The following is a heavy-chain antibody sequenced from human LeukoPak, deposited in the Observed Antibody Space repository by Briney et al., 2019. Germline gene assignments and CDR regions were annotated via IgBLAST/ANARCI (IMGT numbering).Heavy chain of an antibody. D-gene: IGHD3-22*01. J-gene: IGHJ4*02. CDR3: ASVYDSSGYYPF. V-gene: IGHV4-59*12. Sequence: PSETLSLTCSVSDGSINSYYWNWIRRPPGKGLEWIGYIYYNGNTNYSPSLKSRVTMSVDTSKNQFSLKLSSVTAADTAVYYCASVYDSSGYYPFWGQGTLVTVSS. CDR2: IYYNGNT. CDR1: DGSINSYY.